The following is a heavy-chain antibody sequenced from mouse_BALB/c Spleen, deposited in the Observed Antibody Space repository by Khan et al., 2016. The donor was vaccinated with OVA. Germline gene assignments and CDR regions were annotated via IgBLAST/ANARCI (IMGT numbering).Heavy chain of an antibody. Sequence: QVQLQQSGAELVRPGVSVKISCKASGYTFTDYAMHWVKQRHAKSLEWIGVISTNYGDDDYNQKFQGKASMTVDRSSSTVYMELARLTSEDSAIYYCVRGGKFAYWGQGTLVTVSA. CDR3: VRGGKFAY. D-gene: IGHD1-1*02. CDR1: GYTFTDYA. V-gene: IGHV1S137*01. J-gene: IGHJ3*01. CDR2: ISTNYGDD.